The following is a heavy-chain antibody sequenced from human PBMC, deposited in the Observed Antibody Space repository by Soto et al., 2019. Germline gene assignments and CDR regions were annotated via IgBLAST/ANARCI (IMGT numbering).Heavy chain of an antibody. CDR3: ARSVSGYDPIDY. J-gene: IGHJ4*02. CDR1: GFTFSDYY. D-gene: IGHD5-12*01. CDR2: ISSSGNTI. V-gene: IGHV3-11*01. Sequence: GGSLRLSCAASGFTFSDYYMNWIRQAPGKGLEWVSYISSSGNTIYYADSVKGRFTISRDNGKNSLYLQMNSLRGEDTAVYYCARSVSGYDPIDYWGQGTLVTVSS.